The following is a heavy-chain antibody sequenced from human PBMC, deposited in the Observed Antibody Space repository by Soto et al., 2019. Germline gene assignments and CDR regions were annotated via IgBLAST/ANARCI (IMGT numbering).Heavy chain of an antibody. V-gene: IGHV5-51*01. CDR2: IYPGDSDT. J-gene: IGHJ6*02. Sequence: GESLKISCKGSGYSFTSYWIGWVRQMPGKGLEWMGIIYPGDSDTRYSPSFQGQVTISADKSISTAYLQWSSLKASDTAMYYCARHSTDVLIVYAIGYGMDVWGQGTTVTVSS. CDR1: GYSFTSYW. CDR3: ARHSTDVLIVYAIGYGMDV. D-gene: IGHD2-8*01.